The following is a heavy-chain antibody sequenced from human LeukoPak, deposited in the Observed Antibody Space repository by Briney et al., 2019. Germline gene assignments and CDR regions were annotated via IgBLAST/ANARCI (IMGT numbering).Heavy chain of an antibody. CDR3: AAFYYDPAY. V-gene: IGHV3-74*01. D-gene: IGHD3-22*01. CDR1: GFTFRTYW. CDR2: ISGDGRST. J-gene: IGHJ4*02. Sequence: GGSLRLSCAASGFTFRTYWMHWVRQAPGKGLVWVSRISGDGRSTSYADFVKSRFTISRDNAKNTLFLQIHSLRVEDTAVYYCAAFYYDPAYWGQGTLVTVSS.